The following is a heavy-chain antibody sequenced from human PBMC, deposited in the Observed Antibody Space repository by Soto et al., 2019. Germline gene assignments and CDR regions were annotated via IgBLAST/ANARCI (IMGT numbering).Heavy chain of an antibody. CDR3: ARDTTIFGVVIGWEVDAFDI. Sequence: ASVKVSCKASGYTFTSYDINWVRQATGQGLEWMGWMNPNSGNTGYAQKFQGRVTMTRNTSISTAYMELSSLRSEDTAVYYCARDTTIFGVVIGWEVDAFDIWGQGTMVTVSS. CDR2: MNPNSGNT. D-gene: IGHD3-3*01. V-gene: IGHV1-8*01. CDR1: GYTFTSYD. J-gene: IGHJ3*02.